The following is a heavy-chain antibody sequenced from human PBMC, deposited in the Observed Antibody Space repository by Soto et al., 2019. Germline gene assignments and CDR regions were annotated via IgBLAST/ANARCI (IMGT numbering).Heavy chain of an antibody. Sequence: EVQLVESGGGLVQPGRSLRLSCAASGFTFDDYAMHWVRQAPGKGLEWVSGISWNSGSIGYADSVKGRFTISRDNAKNSMYLQMNRLRAEDAASYYCAKGGQLLAEGGGYWGQGTLVTVSS. J-gene: IGHJ4*02. D-gene: IGHD2-2*01. CDR2: ISWNSGSI. CDR3: AKGGQLLAEGGGY. CDR1: GFTFDDYA. V-gene: IGHV3-9*01.